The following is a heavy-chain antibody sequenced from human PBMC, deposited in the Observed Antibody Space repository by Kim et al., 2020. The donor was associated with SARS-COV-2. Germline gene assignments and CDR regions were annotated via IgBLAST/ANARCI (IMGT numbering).Heavy chain of an antibody. CDR2: IWYDGSNK. CDR3: ARGFRSMVRGVIRYYFDY. Sequence: GGSLRLSCAASGFTFSSYGMHWVRQAPGKGLEWVAVIWYDGSNKYYADSAKGRFTISRDNSKNTLYLQMNSLRAEDTAVYYCARGFRSMVRGVIRYYFDYWGQGTLVTVSS. V-gene: IGHV3-33*01. D-gene: IGHD3-10*01. CDR1: GFTFSSYG. J-gene: IGHJ4*02.